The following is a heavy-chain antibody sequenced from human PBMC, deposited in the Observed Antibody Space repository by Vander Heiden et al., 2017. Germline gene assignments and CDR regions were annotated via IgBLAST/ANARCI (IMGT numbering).Heavy chain of an antibody. CDR3: ARQKRFLGPVDS. J-gene: IGHJ4*02. CDR1: GVPFSNYT. Sequence: QVQLVQSGAEVKEPGSSVKVPCQASGVPFSNYTISWVRQAPGQGLGWMGGIIPRFASATYPQKFQGRVTITADESTTTAYMELSSLRSEDSALYFCARQKRFLGPVDSWGQGTLVTVSS. D-gene: IGHD3-3*01. V-gene: IGHV1-69*01. CDR2: IIPRFASA.